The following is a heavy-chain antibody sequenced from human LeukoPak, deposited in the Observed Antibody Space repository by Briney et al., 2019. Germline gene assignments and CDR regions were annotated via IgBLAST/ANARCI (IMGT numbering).Heavy chain of an antibody. CDR1: GGSISSYY. V-gene: IGHV4-59*01. CDR2: IPYSGRP. CDR3: ASNDGYNAFDY. Sequence: SETLSLTCTVSGGSISSYYRSWIRQPPGKGLEWIGYIPYSGRPNYNRSLKSLVTISVDTSKNQFSLKLGSVTAADTAVYYCASNDGYNAFDYWGQGTLVTVSS. J-gene: IGHJ4*02. D-gene: IGHD5-24*01.